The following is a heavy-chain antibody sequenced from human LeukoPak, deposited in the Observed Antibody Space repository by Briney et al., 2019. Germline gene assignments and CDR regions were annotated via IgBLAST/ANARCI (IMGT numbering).Heavy chain of an antibody. J-gene: IGHJ4*02. CDR3: ARLRKVYGWDY. V-gene: IGHV4-34*01. D-gene: IGHD2/OR15-2a*01. Sequence: SETLSLTCAVYGGSFSGYYWSWIRQPPGKGLEWIGEINHSGSTNYNPSLKSRITISVDTSKNQFSLKLSSVTAADTAVYYWARLRKVYGWDYWGQGSLVTVSS. CDR1: GGSFSGYY. CDR2: INHSGST.